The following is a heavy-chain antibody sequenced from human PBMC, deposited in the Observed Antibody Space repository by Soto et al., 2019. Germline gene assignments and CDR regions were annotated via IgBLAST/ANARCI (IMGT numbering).Heavy chain of an antibody. CDR1: GFTFSSYG. Sequence: GGSLRLSCAASGFTFSSYGMHWVRQAPGKGLEWVAVIWYDGSNKYYADSVKGRFTISRDNSKNTLYLQMNSLRAEDTAVYYCATDYYDSSGYYPGRDYWGQGTLVTVSS. V-gene: IGHV3-33*01. J-gene: IGHJ4*02. D-gene: IGHD3-22*01. CDR2: IWYDGSNK. CDR3: ATDYYDSSGYYPGRDY.